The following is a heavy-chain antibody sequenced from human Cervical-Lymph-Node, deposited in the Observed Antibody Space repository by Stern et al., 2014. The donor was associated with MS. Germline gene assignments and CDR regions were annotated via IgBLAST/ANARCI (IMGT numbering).Heavy chain of an antibody. V-gene: IGHV4-30-2*01. CDR2: IFHSGST. D-gene: IGHD4-17*01. Sequence: QLQLQESGSGLVKPSQTLSLTCAVSGGSISSGGYSWSWLRQPPGKGLEWIGYIFHSGSTYYNPSLKIRVTISVDRSKNQFSLKLSSVTAADTAVYYCARSSTVTPNAFDIWGQGTMVTVSS. CDR3: ARSSTVTPNAFDI. J-gene: IGHJ3*02. CDR1: GGSISSGGYS.